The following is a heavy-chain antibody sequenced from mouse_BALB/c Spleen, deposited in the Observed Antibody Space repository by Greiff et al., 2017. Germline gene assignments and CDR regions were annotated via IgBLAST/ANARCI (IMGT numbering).Heavy chain of an antibody. J-gene: IGHJ4*01. CDR1: GYTFTSYT. D-gene: IGHD2-1*01. CDR3: ARLPSGNYAYYAMDY. CDR2: INPSSGYT. Sequence: VQLQQSGAELARPGASVKMSCKASGYTFTSYTMHWVKQRPGQGLEWIGYINPSSGYTNYNQKFKDKATLTADKSSSTAYMQLSSLTSEDSAVYYCARLPSGNYAYYAMDYWGQGTSVTGSS. V-gene: IGHV1-4*01.